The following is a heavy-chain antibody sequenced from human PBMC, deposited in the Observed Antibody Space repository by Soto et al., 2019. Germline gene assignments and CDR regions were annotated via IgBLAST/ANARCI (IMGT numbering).Heavy chain of an antibody. CDR2: IIPIFGTA. V-gene: IGHV1-69*13. CDR1: GGTFSSYA. Sequence: ASVKVSCKASGGTFSSYAISWVRQAPGQGLGWMGGIIPIFGTANYAQKFQGRVTITADESTSTAYMELSSLRSEDTAVYYCARGVGITGSFHGVDPWGQGTLVTVSS. CDR3: ARGVGITGSFHGVDP. D-gene: IGHD1-20*01. J-gene: IGHJ5*02.